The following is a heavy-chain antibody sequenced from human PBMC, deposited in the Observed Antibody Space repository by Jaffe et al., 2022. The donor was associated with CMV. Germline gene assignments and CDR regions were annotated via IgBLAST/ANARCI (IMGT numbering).Heavy chain of an antibody. Sequence: EVQLVESGGGLVQPGGSLRLSCTASGFPFSGYAMHWVRQAPGRGLEYVSAISSDGGYTYYANSVKGRFTISRDNSQNTLYLQMGSLRPDDMAVYYCARALYNWNDLGNFYDYWGQGTLVTVSS. V-gene: IGHV3-64*01. J-gene: IGHJ4*02. D-gene: IGHD1-1*01. CDR1: GFPFSGYA. CDR2: ISSDGGYT. CDR3: ARALYNWNDLGNFYDY.